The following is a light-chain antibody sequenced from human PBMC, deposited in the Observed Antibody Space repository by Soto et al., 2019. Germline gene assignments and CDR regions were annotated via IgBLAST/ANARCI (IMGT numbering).Light chain of an antibody. V-gene: IGKV3-11*01. CDR1: QSVSSY. CDR2: DAS. J-gene: IGKJ4*01. Sequence: EIVLTQSPATLSLSPGERATLSCRASQSVSSYLAWYQQKPGQAPRLLIYDASNRATGIPARFSDSGSGTDFTLPISSLEAEDFGIYYCQQRSNWPPVTFGGGTKVEIK. CDR3: QQRSNWPPVT.